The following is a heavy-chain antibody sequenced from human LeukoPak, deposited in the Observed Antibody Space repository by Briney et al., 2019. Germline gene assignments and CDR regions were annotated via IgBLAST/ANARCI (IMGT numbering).Heavy chain of an antibody. Sequence: GGSLRLSCAASGFTFSSYAMSCVRQAPGEGLEWVSAISGSGGGTYYSDSVKGGFTISRDNSKNTLYLQMNSLRAEDTAVYYCAKCRYSYGDLDYWGQGTLVTVSS. CDR3: AKCRYSYGDLDY. CDR2: ISGSGGGT. D-gene: IGHD5-18*01. J-gene: IGHJ4*02. CDR1: GFTFSSYA. V-gene: IGHV3-23*01.